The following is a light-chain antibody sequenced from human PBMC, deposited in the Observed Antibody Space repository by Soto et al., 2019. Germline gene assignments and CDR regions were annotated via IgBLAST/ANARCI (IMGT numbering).Light chain of an antibody. Sequence: DIQMTQSPSSLSASVGARVTITGRASQGISSYLNWYQQKPGKAPKLLIYAASSLQSGVPSRFSGSGSGTDFTLTISSLQPEDFATYYCQQSYSTPFTFGPGTKVDIK. CDR2: AAS. CDR3: QQSYSTPFT. CDR1: QGISSY. J-gene: IGKJ3*01. V-gene: IGKV1-39*01.